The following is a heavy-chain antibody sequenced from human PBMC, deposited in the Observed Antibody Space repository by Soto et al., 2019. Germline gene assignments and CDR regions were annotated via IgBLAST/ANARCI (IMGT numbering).Heavy chain of an antibody. V-gene: IGHV5-51*01. J-gene: IGHJ4*02. CDR3: ARREYSYGFFDY. D-gene: IGHD5-18*01. Sequence: PGESLKISCKASGYRFTTYWIAWVRQMPGKGLEWMGIIYPDDFDTRVSPSFQADVPISVDKSTYTAYLEWSSLKASDTAIYYCARREYSYGFFDYWGQGTKVTVSS. CDR1: GYRFTTYW. CDR2: IYPDDFDT.